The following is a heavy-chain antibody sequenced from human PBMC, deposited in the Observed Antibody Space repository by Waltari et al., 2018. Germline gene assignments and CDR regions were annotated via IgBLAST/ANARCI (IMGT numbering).Heavy chain of an antibody. CDR2: IYTRGST. CDR3: ARSITIFGVVIHGAFDI. CDR1: GGSISSGSYY. D-gene: IGHD3-3*01. Sequence: QVQLQESGPGLVKPSQTLSLTCTVSGGSISSGSYYWSWIRQPAGKGLEWVGRIYTRGSTNYNPSLKSRVTISVDTSKNQFSLKLSSVTAADTAVYYCARSITIFGVVIHGAFDIWGQGTMVTVSS. J-gene: IGHJ3*02. V-gene: IGHV4-61*02.